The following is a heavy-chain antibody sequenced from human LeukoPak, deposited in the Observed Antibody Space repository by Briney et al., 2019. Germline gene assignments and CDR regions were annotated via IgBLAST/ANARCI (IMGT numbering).Heavy chain of an antibody. V-gene: IGHV3-43*01. CDR2: ISWEGDTT. Sequence: GGSLRLSCAASGFTFDDYAMHWVRQAPGKGLEWVALISWEGDTTYYADSVRGRFTISRDNSKSSMYLQMNSLRTEDTAFYYCTRDTDYGSATNYFDSWGKGTLVSVSS. D-gene: IGHD3-10*01. J-gene: IGHJ4*02. CDR3: TRDTDYGSATNYFDS. CDR1: GFTFDDYA.